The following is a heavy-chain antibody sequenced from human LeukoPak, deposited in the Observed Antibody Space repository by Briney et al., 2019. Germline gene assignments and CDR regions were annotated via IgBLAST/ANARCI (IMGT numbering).Heavy chain of an antibody. V-gene: IGHV3-7*01. D-gene: IGHD3-3*01. Sequence: GGSLRLSCAASGFTFSSYAMSWARQAPGKGLELVANIKQDRSEKYYVDSVKGRFTISRDNAKNSLYLQMNSLRAEDTAVYYCARLREIPVFGVVTKSTSYFDYWGQGTLVTVSS. J-gene: IGHJ4*02. CDR1: GFTFSSYA. CDR2: IKQDRSEK. CDR3: ARLREIPVFGVVTKSTSYFDY.